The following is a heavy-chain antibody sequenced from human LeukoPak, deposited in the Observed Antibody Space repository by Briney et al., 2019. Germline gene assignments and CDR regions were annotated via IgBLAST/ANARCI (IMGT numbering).Heavy chain of an antibody. Sequence: ASVKVSCKASGYTFTGYYIHWVRQAPGQGLEWMGWINPNSGGTHYAQKFQGRVTMTRDTSISTAYMELSRLRSDDTAVYYCARDRPVLRYFDWYSYYYYYMDGWSKGTTVTISS. D-gene: IGHD3-9*01. V-gene: IGHV1-2*02. J-gene: IGHJ6*03. CDR2: INPNSGGT. CDR3: ARDRPVLRYFDWYSYYYYYMDG. CDR1: GYTFTGYY.